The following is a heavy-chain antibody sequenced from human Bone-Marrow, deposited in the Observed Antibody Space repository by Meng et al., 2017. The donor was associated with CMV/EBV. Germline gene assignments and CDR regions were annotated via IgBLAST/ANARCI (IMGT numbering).Heavy chain of an antibody. Sequence: ASVKVSCKASGYTFTSYGISWVRQAPGQGLEWMGWISAYNGNTNYAQKLQGRVTMTTDTSTSTAYMELRSLRSDDTAVYYCARDRCCSTSCPHFDDWGQGTLVTVSS. CDR2: ISAYNGNT. J-gene: IGHJ4*02. D-gene: IGHD2-2*01. V-gene: IGHV1-18*01. CDR1: GYTFTSYG. CDR3: ARDRCCSTSCPHFDD.